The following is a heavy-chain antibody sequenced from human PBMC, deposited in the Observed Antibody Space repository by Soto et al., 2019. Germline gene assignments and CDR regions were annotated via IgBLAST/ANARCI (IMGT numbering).Heavy chain of an antibody. V-gene: IGHV1-58*01. Sequence: ASVKVSCKASGFTFTSSAVQWVRQARGQRLEWIGWIVVGSGNTNYAQKFQERVTITRDMSTSTAYMELSSLRSEDTAVYYCAAPSYYDSSGYYLYYYYGMDVWGQGTTVTVSS. J-gene: IGHJ6*02. CDR1: GFTFTSSA. CDR3: AAPSYYDSSGYYLYYYYGMDV. CDR2: IVVGSGNT. D-gene: IGHD3-22*01.